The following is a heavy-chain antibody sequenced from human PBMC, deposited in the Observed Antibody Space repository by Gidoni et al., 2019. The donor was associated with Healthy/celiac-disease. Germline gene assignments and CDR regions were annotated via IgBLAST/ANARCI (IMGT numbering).Heavy chain of an antibody. CDR1: GGTFSSYA. V-gene: IGHV1-69*17. CDR2: IIPIFGIA. J-gene: IGHJ4*02. CDR3: ARGGGYSGYPKKINFDY. D-gene: IGHD5-12*01. Sequence: QVQLVQSGAEVKKPGSSVKVSCKASGGTFSSYAISWVRQAPGQGLEWMGGIIPIFGIANYAQKFQGRVTITADKSTSTAYMELSSLRSEDTAVYYCARGGGYSGYPKKINFDYWGQGTLVTVSS.